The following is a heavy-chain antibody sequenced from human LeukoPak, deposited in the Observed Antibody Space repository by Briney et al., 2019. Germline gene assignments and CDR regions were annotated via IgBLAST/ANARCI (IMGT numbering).Heavy chain of an antibody. CDR2: IYYRGST. J-gene: IGHJ3*02. CDR1: GGSTNFSY. D-gene: IGHD6-13*01. Sequence: SETLSLSCTVSGGSTNFSYWSGVRQPPGKGLEWIGYIYYRGSTNYNPSLKSRVTISVDTSKNQYSLKLSSVTAADTAVYYCAMSGVFTGYDDFDIWGQGTRVTVSS. V-gene: IGHV4-59*08. CDR3: AMSGVFTGYDDFDI.